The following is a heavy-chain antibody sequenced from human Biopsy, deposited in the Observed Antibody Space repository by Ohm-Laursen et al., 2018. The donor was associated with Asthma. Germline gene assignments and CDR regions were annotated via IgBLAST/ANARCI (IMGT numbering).Heavy chain of an antibody. V-gene: IGHV3-53*01. J-gene: IGHJ6*02. Sequence: SLRLSCAASGFSVSTKYMSWVRKAPGKGMEWVSLIYSGDNTYYADSVKDRFTISRDHSKLYLQMNNLRAEDKAVYHSARISRLGYNSLDYGMDVWGQGTTVTVSS. D-gene: IGHD5-24*01. CDR1: GFSVSTKY. CDR2: IYSGDNT. CDR3: ARISRLGYNSLDYGMDV.